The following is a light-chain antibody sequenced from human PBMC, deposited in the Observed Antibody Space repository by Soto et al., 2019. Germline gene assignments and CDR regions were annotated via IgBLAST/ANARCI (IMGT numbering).Light chain of an antibody. CDR3: QKYNSYSRT. J-gene: IGKJ1*01. CDR2: DAS. V-gene: IGKV1-9*01. CDR1: QDSTKY. Sequence: IQLTQSPSSLSASVGDRVPITCRASQDSTKYLAWYQQKPGKAPNLLIYDASTLHSGVPSRFSGSGSGTDFTLTISSLQPEDVATYYCQKYNSYSRTFGQGTKVDI.